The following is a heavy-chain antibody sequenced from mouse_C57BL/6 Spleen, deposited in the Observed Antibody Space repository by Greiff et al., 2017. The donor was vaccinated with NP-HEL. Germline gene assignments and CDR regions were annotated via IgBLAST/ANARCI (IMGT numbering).Heavy chain of an antibody. D-gene: IGHD2-4*01. CDR2: IYPGGGYT. J-gene: IGHJ4*01. CDR3: ARGGVYDYEDYAMDY. CDR1: GYTFTNYW. V-gene: IGHV1-63*01. Sequence: VQLQHSGAELVRPGTSVKMSCKASGYTFTNYWIGWAKQRPGHGLEWIGDIYPGGGYTNYNEKFKGKATLTADKSSSTAYMQFSSLTSEDSAIYYCARGGVYDYEDYAMDYWGQGTSVTVSS.